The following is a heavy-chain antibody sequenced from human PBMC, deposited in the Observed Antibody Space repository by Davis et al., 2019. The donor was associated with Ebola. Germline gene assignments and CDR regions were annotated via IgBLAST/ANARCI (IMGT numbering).Heavy chain of an antibody. CDR2: IYSGGST. V-gene: IGHV3-66*01. Sequence: GESLKISCAASGFTFSRYWMSWVRQAPGKGLEWVSVIYSGGSTYYADSVKGRFTISRDNSKNTLYLQMNSLRAEDTAVYYCARIYFYYYGMDVWGQGTTVTVSS. CDR1: GFTFSRYW. CDR3: ARIYFYYYGMDV. J-gene: IGHJ6*02.